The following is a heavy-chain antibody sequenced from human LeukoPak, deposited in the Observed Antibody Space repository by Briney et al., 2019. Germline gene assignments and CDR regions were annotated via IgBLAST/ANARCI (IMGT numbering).Heavy chain of an antibody. V-gene: IGHV3-7*03. Sequence: GGSLRLSCAASGLNFRSSWMSWIRQAPGKGLERVANINQDGSEKYYVDSVKGRFTISRDNAKNSLYLQMNSLRVEDTAVYYCARAFYSYSDYWDQGTL. D-gene: IGHD2/OR15-2a*01. CDR3: ARAFYSYSDY. J-gene: IGHJ4*02. CDR2: INQDGSEK. CDR1: GLNFRSSW.